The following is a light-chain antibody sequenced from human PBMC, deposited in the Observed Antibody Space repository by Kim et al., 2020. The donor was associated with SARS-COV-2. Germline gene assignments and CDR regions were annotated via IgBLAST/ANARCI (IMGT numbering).Light chain of an antibody. V-gene: IGLV2-8*01. J-gene: IGLJ1*01. Sequence: GQSVTISCTGSSSDVGGYKYVSWYQQHPGKAPRLVIYEVYKRPSGVPDRFYGSKSGNTASLTVSGLQPEDEADYYCSSYTDRDTLVFGTGTKVTVL. CDR3: SSYTDRDTLV. CDR1: SSDVGGYKY. CDR2: EVY.